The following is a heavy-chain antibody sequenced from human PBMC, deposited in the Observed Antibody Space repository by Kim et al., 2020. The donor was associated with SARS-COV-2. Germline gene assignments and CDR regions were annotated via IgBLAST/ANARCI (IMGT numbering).Heavy chain of an antibody. CDR3: ARDMGYTYGHSFDY. D-gene: IGHD5-18*01. V-gene: IGHV3-30*01. Sequence: AASVKGHLTISRDNSENTLYLQMNSLRDEDTAVYYCARDMGYTYGHSFDYWGQGALVTVTS. J-gene: IGHJ4*02.